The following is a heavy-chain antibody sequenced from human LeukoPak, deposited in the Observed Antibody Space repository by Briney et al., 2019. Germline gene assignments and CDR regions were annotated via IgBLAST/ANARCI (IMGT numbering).Heavy chain of an antibody. CDR3: ARGGTVTKDFDY. Sequence: SETLSLTCAVYGGSFSGYYWSWIRQPPGKGLEWIGEINHSGSTNYNPSLKGRVTISVDTSENQFSLKLSSVTAADTAMYYCARGGTVTKDFDYWGQGTLVTVSS. V-gene: IGHV4-34*01. CDR1: GGSFSGYY. D-gene: IGHD4-17*01. CDR2: INHSGST. J-gene: IGHJ4*02.